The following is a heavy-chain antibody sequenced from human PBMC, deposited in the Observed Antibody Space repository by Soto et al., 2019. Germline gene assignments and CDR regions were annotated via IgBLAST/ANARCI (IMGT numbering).Heavy chain of an antibody. Sequence: GGSLRLSCAASGFTFSSYAMSWVRQAPGKGLEWVSAISGSGGSTYYADSVKGRFTISRDNSKNTLYLQMNSLRAEDTALYYCAKDKVPDYGDYPFGWFDPWGQGTLVTVSS. D-gene: IGHD4-17*01. CDR3: AKDKVPDYGDYPFGWFDP. J-gene: IGHJ5*02. CDR2: ISGSGGST. V-gene: IGHV3-23*01. CDR1: GFTFSSYA.